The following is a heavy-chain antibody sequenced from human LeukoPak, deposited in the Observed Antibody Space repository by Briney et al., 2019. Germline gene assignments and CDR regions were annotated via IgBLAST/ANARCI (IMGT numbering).Heavy chain of an antibody. V-gene: IGHV3-48*04. Sequence: GGSLRLSCAASGFTFSSYAMSWVRQAPGKGLEWVSYISSSGSTIYYADSVKGRFTISRDNAKNSLYLQMNSLRAEDTAVYYCARDSDYDILTGYYPYWGQGILVTVSS. CDR1: GFTFSSYA. CDR2: ISSSGSTI. D-gene: IGHD3-9*01. CDR3: ARDSDYDILTGYYPY. J-gene: IGHJ4*02.